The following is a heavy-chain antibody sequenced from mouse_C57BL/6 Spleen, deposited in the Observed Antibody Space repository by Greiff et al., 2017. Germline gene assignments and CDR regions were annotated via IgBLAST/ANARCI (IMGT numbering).Heavy chain of an antibody. D-gene: IGHD1-1*01. J-gene: IGHJ2*01. CDR2: IYPRSGNT. Sequence: LQESGAELARPGASVKLSCKASGYTFTSYGISWVKQRTGQGLEWIGEIYPRSGNTYYNEKFKGKATLTADKSSSTAYMELRSLTSEDAAVYFCAPGGSSYDYWGQGTTLTVSS. V-gene: IGHV1-81*01. CDR3: APGGSSYDY. CDR1: GYTFTSYG.